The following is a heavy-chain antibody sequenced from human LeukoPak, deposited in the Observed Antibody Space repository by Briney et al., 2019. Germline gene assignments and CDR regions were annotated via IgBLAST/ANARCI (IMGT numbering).Heavy chain of an antibody. V-gene: IGHV4-28*01. CDR3: ASKKDSSSWYDY. D-gene: IGHD6-13*01. CDR1: GNSISSNYW. Sequence: SDTLSLTCAVSGNSISSNYWWAWIRQPSGKGLEWIGYIYYSGTTFYSPSLKSRVTMSVDTSKNQFSLKLNSVTAVDTAVYYCASKKDSSSWYDYWGQGILVTVSS. J-gene: IGHJ4*02. CDR2: IYYSGTT.